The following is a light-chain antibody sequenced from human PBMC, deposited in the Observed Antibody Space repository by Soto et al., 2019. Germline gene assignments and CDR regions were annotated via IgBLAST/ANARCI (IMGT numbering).Light chain of an antibody. Sequence: QSVLTQSASVSGSPGQPITISCTGTSSDVGSYNLVSWYQQHPGKAPKLMICEGSKRPSGVSNRFSGSKSGNTASLTISGLQAEDEADYYCCSYARSRTYVFGTGTRSPS. CDR2: EGS. CDR1: SSDVGSYNL. V-gene: IGLV2-23*01. J-gene: IGLJ1*01. CDR3: CSYARSRTYV.